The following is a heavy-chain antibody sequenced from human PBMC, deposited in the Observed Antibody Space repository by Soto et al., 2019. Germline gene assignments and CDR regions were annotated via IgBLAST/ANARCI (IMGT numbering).Heavy chain of an antibody. CDR1: GYTFTNYS. J-gene: IGHJ4*02. Sequence: QVQLVQSGAEVKKPGASVKVSCKASGYTFTNYSITWVRQAPGQGLEWMGWVSPYYGNTYYAQKFQGRLTMTPDTSTSTDYMELRSLRSDDTAIYYCARKVLLCDYWGQGTLVTVSS. V-gene: IGHV1-18*01. D-gene: IGHD3-10*01. CDR2: VSPYYGNT. CDR3: ARKVLLCDY.